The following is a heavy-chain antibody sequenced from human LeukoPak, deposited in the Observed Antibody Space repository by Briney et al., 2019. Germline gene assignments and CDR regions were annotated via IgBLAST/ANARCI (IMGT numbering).Heavy chain of an antibody. CDR1: GFTFSSYG. Sequence: GGSLRLSCAASGFTFSSYGMHWVRQAPGKGLEWVAVISYDGSNKYYADSVKGRFTISRDNAKNSLYLQMNSLRAEDTAVYYCARERGGPSFDYWGQGTLVTVSS. CDR2: ISYDGSNK. D-gene: IGHD2-15*01. V-gene: IGHV3-33*05. J-gene: IGHJ4*02. CDR3: ARERGGPSFDY.